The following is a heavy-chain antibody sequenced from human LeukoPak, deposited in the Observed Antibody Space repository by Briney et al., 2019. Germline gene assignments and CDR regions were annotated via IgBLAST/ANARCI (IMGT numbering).Heavy chain of an antibody. Sequence: SETLSLTCTVSGDSISSYYWSWIRQPPGKGLEWIGEINHSGSTNYNPSLKSRVTISVDTSKNQFSLKLSSVTAADTAVYYCARVDGNWNDEGGAFDIWGQGTMVTVSS. CDR2: INHSGST. D-gene: IGHD1-20*01. V-gene: IGHV4-34*01. J-gene: IGHJ3*02. CDR1: GDSISSYY. CDR3: ARVDGNWNDEGGAFDI.